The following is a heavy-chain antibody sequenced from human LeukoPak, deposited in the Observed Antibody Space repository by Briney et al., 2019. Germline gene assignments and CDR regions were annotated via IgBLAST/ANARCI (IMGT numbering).Heavy chain of an antibody. CDR2: ILNDGNNK. Sequence: QPGRSLRLSFAASGXTFSSYGMHWVRQAPGKGLEWVAVILNDGNNKYYADSVKGRFTTSRDNSKNTLYLQMNSLRAEDTAVYYCAKDLGSIQYHDYWGQGTLVTVSS. CDR1: GXTFSSYG. V-gene: IGHV3-30*18. CDR3: AKDLGSIQYHDY. D-gene: IGHD4-11*01. J-gene: IGHJ4*02.